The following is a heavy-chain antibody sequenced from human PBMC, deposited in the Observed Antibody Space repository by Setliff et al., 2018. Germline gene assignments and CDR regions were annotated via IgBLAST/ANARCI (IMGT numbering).Heavy chain of an antibody. J-gene: IGHJ4*02. Sequence: PSETLSLTCTVSGGSISSYYWSWIRQPAGKGLEWIGHIYIGGSANYNPSLKSRVTMSIDTSKNQFSLKLNSVTAADMAVYYCARDRGGDWIYYFDYWGQGTLVTVSS. CDR2: IYIGGSA. CDR1: GGSISSYY. D-gene: IGHD2-21*02. V-gene: IGHV4-4*07. CDR3: ARDRGGDWIYYFDY.